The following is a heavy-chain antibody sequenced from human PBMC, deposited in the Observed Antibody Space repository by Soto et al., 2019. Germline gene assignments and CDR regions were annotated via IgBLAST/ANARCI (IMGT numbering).Heavy chain of an antibody. V-gene: IGHV3-23*01. CDR2: ISGSDGST. CDR3: ATDRERDAWYEEY. D-gene: IGHD6-13*01. J-gene: IGHJ4*02. CDR1: GFSFSSYA. Sequence: GGSLRLSCVASGFSFSSYAMSWVRQAPGKGLEWVSVISGSDGSTYYADSVEGRFTISRYNSKNTLYLQMNSLRSEDTAVYYRATDRERDAWYEEYWGPGTLLNVFS.